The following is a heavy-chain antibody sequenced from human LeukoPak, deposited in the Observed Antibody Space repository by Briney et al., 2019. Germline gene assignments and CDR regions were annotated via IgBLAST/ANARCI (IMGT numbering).Heavy chain of an antibody. CDR1: GFTFSTYA. J-gene: IGHJ4*02. Sequence: GGSLRLSCAAPGFTFSTYAMAWVRQAPGKGLEWVSGISGSGSGGSTYYADSVKGRFTISRDNSKNTLYLQMISLRAEDTAVYYCARAGSIRFDYWGQGTLVTVSS. CDR3: ARAGSIRFDY. CDR2: ISGSGSGGST. V-gene: IGHV3-23*01. D-gene: IGHD1-26*01.